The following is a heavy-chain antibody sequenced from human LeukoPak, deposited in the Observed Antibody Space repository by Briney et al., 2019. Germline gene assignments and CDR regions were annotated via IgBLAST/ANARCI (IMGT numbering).Heavy chain of an antibody. CDR1: GFTFSSYS. Sequence: GGSLRLSCAASGFTFSSYSMNWVRQAPGKGLEWVSSISSSSSYIYYADSVKGRFTISRDNAKNSLYLQMNSLKTEDTAVYYCTTRHYYGSGTYDYWGQGTLVTVSS. V-gene: IGHV3-21*03. CDR2: ISSSSSYI. CDR3: TTRHYYGSGTYDY. D-gene: IGHD3-10*01. J-gene: IGHJ4*02.